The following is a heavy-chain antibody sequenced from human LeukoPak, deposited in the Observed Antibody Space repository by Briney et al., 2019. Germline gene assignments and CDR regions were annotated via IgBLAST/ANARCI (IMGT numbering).Heavy chain of an antibody. Sequence: VASVKVSCKASGGTFNSYAISWVRQAPGQGLEWMGGIIPVFGTANYAQKFQGRVTITADESTSTAYMELSSLRSEDTAVYYCARERYCSGGSCYSGFSWFDPWGQGTLVTVSS. CDR2: IIPVFGTA. D-gene: IGHD2-15*01. CDR3: ARERYCSGGSCYSGFSWFDP. CDR1: GGTFNSYA. J-gene: IGHJ5*02. V-gene: IGHV1-69*13.